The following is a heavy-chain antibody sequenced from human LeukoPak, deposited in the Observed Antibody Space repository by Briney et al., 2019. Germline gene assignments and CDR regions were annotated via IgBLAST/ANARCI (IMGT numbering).Heavy chain of an antibody. V-gene: IGHV4-59*12. CDR1: GGSISTYY. D-gene: IGHD2-2*01. J-gene: IGHJ4*02. CDR3: AREGSVVVPAAIDY. Sequence: SETLSLTCTVSGGSISTYYWSWIRQPPGKGLEWIGYIYYSGSTNYNPSLKSRVTMSVDTSKNQFSLKLSSVTAADTAVYYCAREGSVVVPAAIDYWGQGTLVTVSS. CDR2: IYYSGST.